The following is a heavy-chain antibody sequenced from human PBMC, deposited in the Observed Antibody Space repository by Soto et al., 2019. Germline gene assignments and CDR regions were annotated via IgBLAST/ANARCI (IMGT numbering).Heavy chain of an antibody. CDR2: MNPDNGNT. CDR1: GYTFSTYE. V-gene: IGHV1-8*01. J-gene: IGHJ4*02. D-gene: IGHD3-3*01. Sequence: ASVKVSCKASGYTFSTYEINWVRRAAGQGLEWMGRMNPDNGNTGYSQKFQDRVTMTRNTSISTAYMELSSLRSDDTAVYYCARGPRESGEWLLFDYWGQGALVTVSS. CDR3: ARGPRESGEWLLFDY.